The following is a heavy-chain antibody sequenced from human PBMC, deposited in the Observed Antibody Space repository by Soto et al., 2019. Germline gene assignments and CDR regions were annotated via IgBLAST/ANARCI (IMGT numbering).Heavy chain of an antibody. CDR1: GGSISSYY. CDR3: VAGGGLPRYY. Sequence: SETLSLTCTVSGGSISSYYWSWIRQPPGKGLEWIGYIYYSGSTNYNPSLKSRVTISVDTSKNQFSLKLSSVTAADTAVYYCVAGGGLPRYYWGQGTLVTVSS. J-gene: IGHJ4*02. CDR2: IYYSGST. V-gene: IGHV4-59*12. D-gene: IGHD5-12*01.